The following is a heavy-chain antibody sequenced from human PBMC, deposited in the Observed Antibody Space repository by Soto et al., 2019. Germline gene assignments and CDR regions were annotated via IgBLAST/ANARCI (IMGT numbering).Heavy chain of an antibody. V-gene: IGHV3-23*01. Sequence: EIELLESGGGLVQPGGSLRLSCAASGFTFTTYAMGWVLQAPGKGLEWVSSISGSGAGTFYADSVKGRFTISRDNAKKMVYLQMNGLRADDTAVYYCAKEALTVAGNNFDSWGQGTLVTVSS. CDR1: GFTFTTYA. J-gene: IGHJ4*02. D-gene: IGHD6-19*01. CDR2: ISGSGAGT. CDR3: AKEALTVAGNNFDS.